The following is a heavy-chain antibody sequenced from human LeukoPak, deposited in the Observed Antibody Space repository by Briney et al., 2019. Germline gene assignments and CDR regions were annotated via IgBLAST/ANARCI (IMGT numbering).Heavy chain of an antibody. J-gene: IGHJ6*03. CDR1: GYTFPTYA. D-gene: IGHD6-13*01. CDR2: INTNTGNP. V-gene: IGHV7-4-1*02. Sequence: ASVKVSCKASGYTFPTYAMNWVRQAPGQGLEWMGWINTNTGNPTYAQGFTGRFVFSLDTSVSTAYLQISNLKAEDTAVYYCARDIEVDGTRWYHYYYMDVWGEGTTVTVSS. CDR3: ARDIEVDGTRWYHYYYMDV.